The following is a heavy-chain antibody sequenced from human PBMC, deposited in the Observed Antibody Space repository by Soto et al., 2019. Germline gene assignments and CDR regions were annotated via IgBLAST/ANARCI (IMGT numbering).Heavy chain of an antibody. D-gene: IGHD2-8*01. Sequence: VQLVETGGGLIQPGGSLRLSCAASGFSVGSNYMTRVRQSPGKGLEWVSLIYSNGDTDYADSVKGRFSISRDNFKNTLYLQMNNLRAEDTAVYHCARKSDSSPVPEADGVWGRGTLVTVSS. J-gene: IGHJ4*02. CDR2: IYSNGDT. CDR3: ARKSDSSPVPEADGV. CDR1: GFSVGSNY. V-gene: IGHV3-53*02.